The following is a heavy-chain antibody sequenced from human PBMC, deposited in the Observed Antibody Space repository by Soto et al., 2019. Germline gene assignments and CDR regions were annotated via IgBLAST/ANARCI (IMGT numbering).Heavy chain of an antibody. D-gene: IGHD2-21*01. J-gene: IGHJ4*02. CDR3: ARGHIPVYGPVPDYFDS. CDR2: VTHSGST. Sequence: QVHLQQWGAGLLKPSETLSLTCGVYGGSLRGSYWSWIRQPPGKALEWFGKVTHSGSTTFNPSLKSRVSVSVDTSDNQFSLKLTSVTAADTAVYYCARGHIPVYGPVPDYFDSWGQGTLVTVSS. CDR1: GGSLRGSY. V-gene: IGHV4-34*02.